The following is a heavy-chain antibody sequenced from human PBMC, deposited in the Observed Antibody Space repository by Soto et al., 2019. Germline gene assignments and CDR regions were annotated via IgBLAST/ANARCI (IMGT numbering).Heavy chain of an antibody. CDR1: GGSIGNQY. CDR3: ARDTYGGGI. D-gene: IGHD2-21*01. J-gene: IGHJ3*02. Sequence: SETLALTCTISGGSIGNQYWCWIRQPPGKGLEWIGYIYYSGTTNYNPSLQSRVTISVDTSKNQVSLRLSSVTAADTAMYYCARDTYGGGIWGQGTMVTVS. CDR2: IYYSGTT. V-gene: IGHV4-59*11.